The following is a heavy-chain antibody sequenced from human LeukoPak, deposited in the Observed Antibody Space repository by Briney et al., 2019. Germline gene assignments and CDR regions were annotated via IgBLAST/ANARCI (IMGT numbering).Heavy chain of an antibody. CDR1: GGSFSGYY. CDR3: ARGPPGIAAAASGDY. Sequence: SETLSLTCAVYGGSFSGYYWSWIRQPPGKGLEWIGEINHSGSTNYNPSLKSRVTISVDTSKNQFSLKLSSVTAADTAVYYCARGPPGIAAAASGDYWGQGTLVTVSS. V-gene: IGHV4-34*01. J-gene: IGHJ4*02. D-gene: IGHD6-13*01. CDR2: INHSGST.